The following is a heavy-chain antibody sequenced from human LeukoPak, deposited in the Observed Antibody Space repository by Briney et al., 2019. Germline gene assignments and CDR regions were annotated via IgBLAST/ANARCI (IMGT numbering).Heavy chain of an antibody. CDR1: GYTFTSYY. Sequence: ASVKVSCKAPGYTFTSYYMHWVRQAPGQGLEWMGTINPSGGSTSYAQKFQGRVTMTRDTSTSTVYMELSSLRSEDTAVYYCARDHYSNYVDYWGQGTLVTVSS. CDR3: ARDHYSNYVDY. J-gene: IGHJ4*02. D-gene: IGHD4-11*01. CDR2: INPSGGST. V-gene: IGHV1-46*01.